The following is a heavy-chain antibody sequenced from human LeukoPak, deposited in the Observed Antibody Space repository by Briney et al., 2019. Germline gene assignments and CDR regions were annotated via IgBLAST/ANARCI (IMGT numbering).Heavy chain of an antibody. J-gene: IGHJ4*02. CDR2: ILPRSGDT. V-gene: IGHV1-2*02. CDR1: GYSFSVYY. CDR3: ARPPRDLVSAAPFDY. Sequence: ASVKVSCKASGYSFSVYYIEWLRQVPGEGLEWVGWILPRSGDTFYAQKFRGRVTMTADTSISTAYMELSRLQSDDTGIYFCARPPRDLVSAAPFDYWGQGTLVAVSS. D-gene: IGHD5/OR15-5a*01.